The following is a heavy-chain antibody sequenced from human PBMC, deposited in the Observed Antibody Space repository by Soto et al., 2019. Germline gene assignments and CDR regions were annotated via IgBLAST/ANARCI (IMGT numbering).Heavy chain of an antibody. CDR1: GDSIRSYY. D-gene: IGHD2-8*02. Sequence: QVQLQESGPGLVKPSETLSLTCTVSGDSIRSYYWNWIRQPPGKRLEWIGYIYSSGDTNYNPSLKSRVTMSLDTSKNQFSLMLNSVTAADTAVYYCARDSFTAGLYFDYWGRGTLVTVSS. V-gene: IGHV4-59*01. CDR3: ARDSFTAGLYFDY. CDR2: IYSSGDT. J-gene: IGHJ4*02.